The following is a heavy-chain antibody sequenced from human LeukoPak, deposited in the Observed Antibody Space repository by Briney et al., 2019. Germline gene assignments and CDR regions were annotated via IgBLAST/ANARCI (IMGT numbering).Heavy chain of an antibody. D-gene: IGHD3-22*01. CDR1: GYTFSSYG. J-gene: IGHJ4*02. CDR3: ARDYYDSSGYFDY. CDR2: ISAYNGNT. V-gene: IGHV1-18*01. Sequence: GASVKVSCKASGYTFSSYGISWLREAPGQELEWMGWISAYNGNTDYAQKFQGRVTMTTDTSTTTAYMELRSLRSDDTAVYYCARDYYDSSGYFDYWGQGTLVTVSS.